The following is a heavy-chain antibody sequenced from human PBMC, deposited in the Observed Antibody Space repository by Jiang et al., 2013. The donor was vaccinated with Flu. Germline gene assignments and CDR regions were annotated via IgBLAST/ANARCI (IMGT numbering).Heavy chain of an antibody. CDR1: GGSISSYH. V-gene: IGHV4-59*01. J-gene: IGHJ6*04. D-gene: IGHD3-10*02. CDR3: ARTPVYYDVPYVMDV. Sequence: GPGLVKPSETLSLTCAVSGGSISSYHWSWVRQPPGKGLEWIGYISYTGNTNYNPSLNSRVTMSVDTSSNQFXLQLSSVTAADTAAYYCARTPVYYDVPYVMDVWGKGTTVTVSS. CDR2: ISYTGNT.